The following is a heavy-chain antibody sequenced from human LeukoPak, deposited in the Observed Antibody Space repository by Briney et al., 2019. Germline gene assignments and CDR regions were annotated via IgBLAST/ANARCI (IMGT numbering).Heavy chain of an antibody. CDR1: GFTFSSYS. CDR3: AKCVVNYWYFDL. Sequence: GGSLRLSCAASGFTFSSYSMNWVRQAPGKGLEWVSSISSSSGYIYYADSVKGRFTISRDNSKNTLYLQMNSLRADDTAVYYCAKCVVNYWYFDLWGRGTLVTVSS. D-gene: IGHD2/OR15-2a*01. V-gene: IGHV3-21*04. J-gene: IGHJ2*01. CDR2: ISSSSGYI.